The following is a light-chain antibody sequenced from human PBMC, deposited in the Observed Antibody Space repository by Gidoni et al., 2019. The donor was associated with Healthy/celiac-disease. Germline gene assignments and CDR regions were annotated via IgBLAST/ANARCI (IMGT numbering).Light chain of an antibody. Sequence: DIQLTQSPSTLSASVGDRVTITYRASQSISSWLAWYQQQPGKAPQILIYKASSLESGVPSRFSGSGSGTEFTLTIRRLQPDDFATYYWQQYNSYWTFGQGTKVEIK. CDR2: KAS. CDR1: QSISSW. J-gene: IGKJ1*01. CDR3: QQYNSYWT. V-gene: IGKV1-5*03.